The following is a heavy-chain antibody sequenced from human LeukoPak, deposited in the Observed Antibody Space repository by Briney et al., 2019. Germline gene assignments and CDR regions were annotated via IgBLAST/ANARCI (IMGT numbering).Heavy chain of an antibody. CDR1: GFTFSSYG. CDR3: TASPPGGDYFDY. CDR2: MWYDGSNK. J-gene: IGHJ4*02. Sequence: GGSLRLSCAASGFTFSSYGMHWVRQAPGKGLGWMAVMWYDGSNKYYADSVKGRFTISRDNSKNTLYLQMHSLKTEDTAVYYCTASPPGGDYFDYWGQGTLVTVSS. D-gene: IGHD1-14*01. V-gene: IGHV3-33*01.